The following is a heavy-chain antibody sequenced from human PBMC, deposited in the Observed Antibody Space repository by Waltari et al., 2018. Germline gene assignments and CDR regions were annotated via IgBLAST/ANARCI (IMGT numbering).Heavy chain of an antibody. Sequence: GQMVQTGGAVQKPGASAQASCVVSGDTVADISMRRGRRATGEGLGWMGGVDPEDGETIYAQKFQGRVTLTEHTSTDTAYMELTSLTSEDTAVYYCATWKNPGFDYWGQGTLVTVSS. J-gene: IGHJ4*02. CDR3: ATWKNPGFDY. V-gene: IGHV1-24*01. CDR1: GDTVADIS. D-gene: IGHD1-1*01. CDR2: VDPEDGET.